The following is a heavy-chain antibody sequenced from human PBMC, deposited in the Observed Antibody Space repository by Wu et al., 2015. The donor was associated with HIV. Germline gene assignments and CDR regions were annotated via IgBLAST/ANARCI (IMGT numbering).Heavy chain of an antibody. CDR2: IHPSVGSP. D-gene: IGHD4-17*01. Sequence: QIQLVQSGAEVKKPGASVKVSCKASGYTFTSFYMHWVRQAPGQGLEWMGIIHPSVGSPMYAQKFQGRVTMTRDTSTGTVYLELSTLRSEDSALYYCARGLGYGDYWGSNWFDPWGQGTLVTVSS. CDR1: GYTFTSFY. J-gene: IGHJ5*02. CDR3: ARGLGYGDYWGSNWFDP. V-gene: IGHV1-46*01.